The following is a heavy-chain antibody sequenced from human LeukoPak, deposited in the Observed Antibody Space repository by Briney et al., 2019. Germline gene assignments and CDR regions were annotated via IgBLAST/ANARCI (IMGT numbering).Heavy chain of an antibody. CDR1: GGSISSSNW. D-gene: IGHD4-23*01. CDR2: IYHSGST. CDR3: ARGPWAVRWHYYMDV. J-gene: IGHJ6*03. V-gene: IGHV4-4*02. Sequence: PSGTLSLTCAVSGGSISSSNWWSWVRQPPGKGLEWIGEIYHSGSTNYNPSLKSRVTISVDKSKNQFSLKLSSVTAADTAVYYCARGPWAVRWHYYMDVWGKGTTVTVSS.